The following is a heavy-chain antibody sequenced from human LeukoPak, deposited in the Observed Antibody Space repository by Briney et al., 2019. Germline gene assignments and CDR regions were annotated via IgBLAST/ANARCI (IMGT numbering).Heavy chain of an antibody. CDR2: ISSRSSYI. V-gene: IGHV3-21*01. Sequence: GGSLRLSCAASGFTFSSYSMNWVRQAPGKGLEWVSSISSRSSYIYYADSVKGRFTISKDNSKNTLYLQMNSLRAEDTAVYYCAKDLESTVTYYYYGMDVWGQGTTVTVSS. CDR1: GFTFSSYS. CDR3: AKDLESTVTYYYYGMDV. D-gene: IGHD4-17*01. J-gene: IGHJ6*02.